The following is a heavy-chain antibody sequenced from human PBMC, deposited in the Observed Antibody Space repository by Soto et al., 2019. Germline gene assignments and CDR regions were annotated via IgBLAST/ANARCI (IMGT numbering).Heavy chain of an antibody. D-gene: IGHD5-12*01. CDR3: ARDNDGYNAAIDY. Sequence: QVHLVQSGGGVVQPGRSLRLSCAASGFTFSSYDMHWVRQAPGMGLEWVALIWYDGSSKYYADSVKGRFTISRDNSKNALFLKMNSLRAEDTAVYYCARDNDGYNAAIDYWGQGTLVTVSS. J-gene: IGHJ4*02. CDR1: GFTFSSYD. V-gene: IGHV3-33*01. CDR2: IWYDGSSK.